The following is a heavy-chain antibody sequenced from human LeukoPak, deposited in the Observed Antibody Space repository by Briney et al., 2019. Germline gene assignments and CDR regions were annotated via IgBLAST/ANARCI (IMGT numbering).Heavy chain of an antibody. CDR2: INPNSYST. CDR1: GYTFTVYY. V-gene: IGHV1-2*06. CDR3: ARVPSIAAATYYMDV. Sequence: GASVKVFXKASGYTFTVYYMHCVRQAPGQALEGMGRINPNSYSTNYAQKFQHRVTIPRDTHIRTAHRELSSLRCDDSAVYYCARVPSIAAATYYMDVWGKGTTVTVSS. J-gene: IGHJ6*03. D-gene: IGHD6-13*01.